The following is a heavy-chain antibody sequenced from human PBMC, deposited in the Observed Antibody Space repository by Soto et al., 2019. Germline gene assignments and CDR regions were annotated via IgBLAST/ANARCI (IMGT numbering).Heavy chain of an antibody. CDR1: GFTFSSYG. CDR2: ISYDGSNK. V-gene: IGHV3-30*18. D-gene: IGHD6-19*01. J-gene: IGHJ4*02. Sequence: QVQLVESGGGVVQPGRSLRLSCAASGFTFSSYGMHWVRQAPGKGLEWVAVISYDGSNKYYADSVKGRFTISRDNSKNTLYLQMNSLRAEDTAVYYCAKTPGTAVAPPDYWGQGTLVTASS. CDR3: AKTPGTAVAPPDY.